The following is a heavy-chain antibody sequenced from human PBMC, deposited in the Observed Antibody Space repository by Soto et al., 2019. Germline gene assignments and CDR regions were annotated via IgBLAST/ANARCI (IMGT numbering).Heavy chain of an antibody. CDR2: IWYDGSNK. CDR1: GFTFSSYG. Sequence: QVQLVESGGGVVQPGRSLRLSCAASGFTFSSYGMHWVRQAPGKGLEWVAVIWYDGSNKYYADSVKGRFTISRDNSKNTLYLQMNSLRAEDTAVYYCARAPYYYDSSGYSEYFQHWGQRTLVTVSS. D-gene: IGHD3-22*01. CDR3: ARAPYYYDSSGYSEYFQH. J-gene: IGHJ1*01. V-gene: IGHV3-33*01.